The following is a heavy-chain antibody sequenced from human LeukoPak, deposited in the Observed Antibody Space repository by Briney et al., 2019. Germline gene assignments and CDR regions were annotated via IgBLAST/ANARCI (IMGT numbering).Heavy chain of an antibody. CDR3: AREYYYDSSGYYDY. D-gene: IGHD3-22*01. CDR1: GFTFSSYG. J-gene: IGHJ4*02. Sequence: PGGSLRLSCAASGFTFSSYGMHWVRQAPGKGLEWVAVIWYDGSNKYYADSVKGRFTISRDNSKNTLYLQMNSLRAEDTAAYYCAREYYYDSSGYYDYWGQGTLVTVSS. V-gene: IGHV3-33*01. CDR2: IWYDGSNK.